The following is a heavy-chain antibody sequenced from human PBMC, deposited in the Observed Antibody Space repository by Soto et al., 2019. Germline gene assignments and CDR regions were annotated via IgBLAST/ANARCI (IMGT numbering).Heavy chain of an antibody. CDR1: GGSISSSSYY. J-gene: IGHJ4*02. Sequence: QLQLQESGPGLVKPSETLSLTCTVSGGSISSSSYYWGWIRQPPGKGLEWIGSIYYSGSTYYNPSLKSRVTISVDTSKNQFSLKLSSVTAADTAVYYCAIGFYGSGSYWDYWGQGTLVTVSS. CDR3: AIGFYGSGSYWDY. V-gene: IGHV4-39*01. D-gene: IGHD3-10*01. CDR2: IYYSGST.